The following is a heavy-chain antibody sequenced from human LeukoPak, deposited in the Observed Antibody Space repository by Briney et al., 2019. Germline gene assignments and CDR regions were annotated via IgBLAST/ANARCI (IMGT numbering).Heavy chain of an antibody. D-gene: IGHD3-3*01. CDR3: ARDQSDVSGYYPYLDY. CDR2: MGSSGKTI. Sequence: GGSLRLSCAASGFTFSGYSMNWVRQAPGKGLEWISYMGSSGKTIYYADSVKGRFTISGDNAKNSLYLQMNSLTVEDTAVYYCARDQSDVSGYYPYLDYWGQGTLVTVSS. CDR1: GFTFSGYS. V-gene: IGHV3-48*01. J-gene: IGHJ4*02.